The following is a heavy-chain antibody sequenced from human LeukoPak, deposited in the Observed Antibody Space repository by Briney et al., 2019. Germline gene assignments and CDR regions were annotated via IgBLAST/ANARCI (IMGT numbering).Heavy chain of an antibody. Sequence: ASVKVSCKASGYTLTSYGISWVRQAPGQGLEWMGWISAYNGNTNYAQKLQGRVTMTTDTSTSTAYMELRSLRSDDTAVYYCARVGPTYYYYGMDVWGQGTTVTVSS. CDR1: GYTLTSYG. J-gene: IGHJ6*02. CDR3: ARVGPTYYYYGMDV. D-gene: IGHD1-26*01. CDR2: ISAYNGNT. V-gene: IGHV1-18*01.